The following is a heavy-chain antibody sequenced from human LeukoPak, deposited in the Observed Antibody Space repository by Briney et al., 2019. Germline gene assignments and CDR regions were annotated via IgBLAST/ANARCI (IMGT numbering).Heavy chain of an antibody. CDR2: IYYSGST. CDR1: GGSISSYY. J-gene: IGHJ4*02. Sequence: SETLSLTCTVSGGSISSYYWSWIRQPPGKVLEWIGYIYYSGSTYYNPSLKSRVTISVDTSKNQFSLKLSSVTAADTAVYYCARAPLDYYDSSGEGRFDYWGQGTLVTVSS. V-gene: IGHV4-59*12. D-gene: IGHD3-22*01. CDR3: ARAPLDYYDSSGEGRFDY.